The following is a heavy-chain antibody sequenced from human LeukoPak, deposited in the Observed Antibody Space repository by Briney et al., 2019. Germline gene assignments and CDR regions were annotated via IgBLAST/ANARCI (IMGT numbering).Heavy chain of an antibody. CDR1: GGSISSGGYY. CDR3: AMYSSSWYSADDY. D-gene: IGHD6-13*01. V-gene: IGHV4-31*03. Sequence: SETLSLTCTVSGGSISSGGYYWSWIRQHPGKGLEWIGYIYYSGSTYYNPSLKSRVTISVDTSKNQFSLKLSSVTAADTAVYYCAMYSSSWYSADDYWGQGTLVTVSS. J-gene: IGHJ4*02. CDR2: IYYSGST.